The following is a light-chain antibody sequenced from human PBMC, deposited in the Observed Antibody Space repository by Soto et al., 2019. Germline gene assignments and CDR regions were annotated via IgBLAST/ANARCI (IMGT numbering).Light chain of an antibody. CDR1: QSVGSSF. J-gene: IGKJ4*01. CDR3: QQYDNSPLT. V-gene: IGKV3-20*01. CDR2: RTS. Sequence: EIVLTQSPDTLSLSPGERATLSCRASQSVGSSFLAWYKQKPGQAPRLLIYRTSTRATGIPDRFTGSGSGTDFTLTISRLQPEDFAVYDCQQYDNSPLTFGGGTKVEIK.